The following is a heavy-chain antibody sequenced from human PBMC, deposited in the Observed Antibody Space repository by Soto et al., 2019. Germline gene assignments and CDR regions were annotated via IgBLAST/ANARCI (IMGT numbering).Heavy chain of an antibody. CDR1: GFTFSTYA. D-gene: IGHD3-10*01. J-gene: IGHJ4*02. CDR2: LSGSGGTT. V-gene: IGHV3-23*01. Sequence: SLRLSCSTSGFTFSTYAMNWVRQAPGKGLEWVSALSGSGGTTYYAGSVRGRFTISRDNSKNTLFLQMSSLRAEDTALYYCAKQRAGYGSGSDTFYFDFWGQGTLVTVSS. CDR3: AKQRAGYGSGSDTFYFDF.